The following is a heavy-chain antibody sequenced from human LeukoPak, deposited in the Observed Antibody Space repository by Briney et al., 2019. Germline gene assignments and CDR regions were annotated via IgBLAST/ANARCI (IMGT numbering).Heavy chain of an antibody. D-gene: IGHD3-22*01. CDR3: ARRNYYYDSSGYLYYFDH. CDR1: GYSFTSYW. V-gene: IGHV5-51*01. Sequence: GESLKISCKGSGYSFTSYWIGWVRQMPGKGLEWMGIIYPGDSDTRYSPSFQGQVTISADKSISTAYLQWSSLKASDTAMYYCARRNYYYDSSGYLYYFDHWGQGTLVTVSS. J-gene: IGHJ4*02. CDR2: IYPGDSDT.